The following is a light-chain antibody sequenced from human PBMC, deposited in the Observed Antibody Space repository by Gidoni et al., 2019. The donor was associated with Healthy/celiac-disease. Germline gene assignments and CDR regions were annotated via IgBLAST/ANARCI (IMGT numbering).Light chain of an antibody. CDR2: YDS. J-gene: IGLJ1*01. V-gene: IGLV3-21*04. CDR3: QVWDSSSDHYV. Sequence: SYVLTQPPSVSVAPGKTARITCGGNNIGSQSVHWYQQKPGQPPVLVIYYDSDRPPGIPERFSGSNSGNTATLTISRVEAGDEADYYCQVWDSSSDHYVFGTGTKVTVL. CDR1: NIGSQS.